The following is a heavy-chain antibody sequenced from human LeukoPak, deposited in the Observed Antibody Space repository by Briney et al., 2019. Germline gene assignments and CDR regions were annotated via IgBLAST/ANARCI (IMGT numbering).Heavy chain of an antibody. CDR1: GFTFSSYG. Sequence: GGSLRLSCAASGFTFSSYGMPWVRQAPGKGLEWVAVISYDGSNKYYADSVKGRFTISRDNSKNTLYLQMNSLRAEDTAVYYCAKEPRPLVRYYYDSSGYSEVFDYGGQGPLVTVSS. D-gene: IGHD3-22*01. V-gene: IGHV3-30*18. CDR3: AKEPRPLVRYYYDSSGYSEVFDY. CDR2: ISYDGSNK. J-gene: IGHJ4*02.